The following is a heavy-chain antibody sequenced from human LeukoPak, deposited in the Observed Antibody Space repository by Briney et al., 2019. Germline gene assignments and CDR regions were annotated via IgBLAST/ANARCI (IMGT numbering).Heavy chain of an antibody. CDR3: AKDANEFGDSYFDS. Sequence: GGSLRLSCEASGFTSSNFGMHWVRQAPGKGLEWVGVIWSDGSHKYYDDSVKGRFIISRDNSKNTLYLQMNSLRAADTSIYFCAKDANEFGDSYFDSWGQGTLVTLFS. CDR2: IWSDGSHK. CDR1: GFTSSNFG. D-gene: IGHD3-10*01. V-gene: IGHV3-33*06. J-gene: IGHJ5*01.